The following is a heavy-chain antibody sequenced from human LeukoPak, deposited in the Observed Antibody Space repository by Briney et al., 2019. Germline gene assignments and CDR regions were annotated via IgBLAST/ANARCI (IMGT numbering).Heavy chain of an antibody. V-gene: IGHV1-18*01. D-gene: IGHD2-2*01. CDR2: ISAYNSNT. CDR1: GYTFTSYG. CDR3: ARDLGYCSTTSCLRNWFDP. Sequence: ASVKVSCKASGYTFTSYGISWVRQAPGQGLEWTGWISAYNSNTNYAQKLQGRVTMTTDTSTSTVYMELRSLRSDDTAVYYCARDLGYCSTTSCLRNWFDPWGQGTLVTVSS. J-gene: IGHJ5*02.